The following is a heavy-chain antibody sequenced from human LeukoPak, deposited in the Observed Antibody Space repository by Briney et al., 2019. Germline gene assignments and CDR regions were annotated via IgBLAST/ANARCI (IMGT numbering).Heavy chain of an antibody. CDR1: GLTFSSYW. CDR3: ALGSSPIH. Sequence: GGSLRLSCAASGLTFSSYWMSWVRQAPGKGLEWVANIKQDGSERYYVDSVKGRFTISRDNAENSLYLQMNSLRAVDTAVYYCALGSSPIHWGQGTLVTVSS. J-gene: IGHJ4*02. CDR2: IKQDGSER. V-gene: IGHV3-7*01. D-gene: IGHD6-6*01.